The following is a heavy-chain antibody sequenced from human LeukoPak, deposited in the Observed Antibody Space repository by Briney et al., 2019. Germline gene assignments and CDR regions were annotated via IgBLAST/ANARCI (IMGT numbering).Heavy chain of an antibody. J-gene: IGHJ4*02. D-gene: IGHD3-3*01. Sequence: GGSLRLSCAASGFTFSSYGMSWVRQAPGKGLEWVSVISDIGGSTYIADSVKGRFTISRDNSKNTLYLQMNSLRAEDTAVYYCAKGACITIFGVVISIPCNFDYWGQGPLVSVSS. V-gene: IGHV3-23*01. CDR3: AKGACITIFGVVISIPCNFDY. CDR2: ISDIGGST. CDR1: GFTFSSYG.